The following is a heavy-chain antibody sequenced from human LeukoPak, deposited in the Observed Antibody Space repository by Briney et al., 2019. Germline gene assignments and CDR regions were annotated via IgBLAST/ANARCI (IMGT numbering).Heavy chain of an antibody. V-gene: IGHV1-46*01. CDR3: AKIAAPGYCSSTSCPPYFDY. CDR1: GYTFSSYY. Sequence: GASVKVACKASGYTFSSYYMNWVRQAPGQGLEWMGIINPSGGSTSYAQKFQGRVTMTRDTSTSTVYMELSSLRSEDTAVYYCAKIAAPGYCSSTSCPPYFDYWGQGTLVTVSS. CDR2: INPSGGST. D-gene: IGHD2-2*01. J-gene: IGHJ4*02.